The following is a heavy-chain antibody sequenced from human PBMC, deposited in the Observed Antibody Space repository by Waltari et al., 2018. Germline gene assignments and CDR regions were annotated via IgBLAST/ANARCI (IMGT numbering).Heavy chain of an antibody. Sequence: EVQLLESGGGLVQPGGSLGLSCAAAGFAFGNSALRWVRQAPGKGLEWISGIRGSSSSTYYADSVKGRFTISRDNSKNTLYLQMNSLRVEDTAVYFCAKVEGGIVTRYYALDIWGQGTMVTVSS. D-gene: IGHD3-16*02. CDR2: IRGSSSST. J-gene: IGHJ3*02. V-gene: IGHV3-23*01. CDR3: AKVEGGIVTRYYALDI. CDR1: GFAFGNSA.